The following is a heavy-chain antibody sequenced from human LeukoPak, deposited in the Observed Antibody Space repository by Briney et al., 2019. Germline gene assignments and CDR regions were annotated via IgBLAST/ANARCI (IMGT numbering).Heavy chain of an antibody. J-gene: IGHJ4*02. CDR1: GGSISSYY. Sequence: PSETLSLTCTVSGGSISSYYWSWIRQPPGKGLEWIACISYSGSTKYNPSLKSRVTISVDTSKNQLSLKLSSVTAADTAVYYCARGIQPGIVVAGKGYLNYWGQGTLVTVSS. V-gene: IGHV4-59*01. CDR3: ARGIQPGIVVAGKGYLNY. CDR2: ISYSGST. D-gene: IGHD6-19*01.